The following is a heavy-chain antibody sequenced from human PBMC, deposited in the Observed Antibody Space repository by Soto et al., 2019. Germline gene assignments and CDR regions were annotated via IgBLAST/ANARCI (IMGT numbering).Heavy chain of an antibody. V-gene: IGHV3-53*04. J-gene: IGHJ6*02. CDR3: ARGGESTTVTRNYYYYGMDV. CDR1: GFTVSSNY. CDR2: IYSGGST. Sequence: EVQLVESGGGLVQPGGSLRLSCAASGFTVSSNYMSWVRQAPGKGLEWVSVIYSGGSTYYADSVKGRFTISRHNSKNTLYLQMNSLRAEDTAVYYCARGGESTTVTRNYYYYGMDVWGQGTTVTVSS. D-gene: IGHD4-17*01.